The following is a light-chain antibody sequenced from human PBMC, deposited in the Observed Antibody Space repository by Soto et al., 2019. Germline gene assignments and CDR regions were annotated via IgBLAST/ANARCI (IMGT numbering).Light chain of an antibody. CDR2: DAS. CDR1: QSVSSN. Sequence: EIVLTQSPATLSLSPGERATLSCRASQSVSSNLAWYQQKPGQAPRLLIYDASNRATGIPARFSGSGSGTDFTLTISSLEPEDFAVYYCQQRSNWPPGGLTFGGGTKVEIK. CDR3: QQRSNWPPGGLT. V-gene: IGKV3-11*01. J-gene: IGKJ4*01.